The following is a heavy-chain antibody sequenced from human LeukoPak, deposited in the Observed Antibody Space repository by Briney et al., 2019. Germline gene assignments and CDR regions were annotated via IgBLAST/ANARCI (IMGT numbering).Heavy chain of an antibody. J-gene: IGHJ4*02. CDR2: VSYDGSNK. CDR3: ARDQRGYSYVSGDY. CDR1: GFTFSSYA. Sequence: GGSLRLSCVASGFTFSSYAMHWVRQAPGKGLEWVAVVSYDGSNKYYADSMKGRFTISRDNAKNTLFLQMNSLRPEDTAVYYCARDQRGYSYVSGDYWSRGTLVTVSS. V-gene: IGHV3-30*04. D-gene: IGHD5-18*01.